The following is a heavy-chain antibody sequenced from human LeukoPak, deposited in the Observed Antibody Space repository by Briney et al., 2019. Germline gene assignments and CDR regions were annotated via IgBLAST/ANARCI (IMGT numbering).Heavy chain of an antibody. J-gene: IGHJ6*04. CDR2: IYYSGST. Sequence: SETLSLTCTVSGASISSYYWSWIRQPPGKGLEWIGYIYYSGSTSYNPSLKSRVTISVDTSKNQFSLKLSSVTAADTAVYYCARDREYQLHYLYGKDVWGKGTAVTVSS. D-gene: IGHD2-2*01. CDR3: ARDREYQLHYLYGKDV. CDR1: GASISSYY. V-gene: IGHV4-59*01.